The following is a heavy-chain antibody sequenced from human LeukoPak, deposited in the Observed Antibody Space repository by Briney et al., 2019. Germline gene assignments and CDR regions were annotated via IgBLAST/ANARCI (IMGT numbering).Heavy chain of an antibody. CDR1: GFALSSHW. CDR3: ARGLGTPEPNLFKSGWSIDFDY. CDR2: VNRDGSET. D-gene: IGHD6-19*01. V-gene: IGHV3-7*01. J-gene: IGHJ4*02. Sequence: GGSLRLSCAASGFALSSHWMTWVRQVPGRGPEWVANVNRDGSETYYLDSVKGRFTISRDNAKNTLYLQMNSLRAEDTAVYYCARGLGTPEPNLFKSGWSIDFDYWGQGTLVTVSS.